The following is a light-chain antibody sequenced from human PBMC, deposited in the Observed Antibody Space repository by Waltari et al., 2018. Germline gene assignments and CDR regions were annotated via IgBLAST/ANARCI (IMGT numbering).Light chain of an antibody. J-gene: IGLJ2*01. V-gene: IGLV2-14*01. Sequence: QSALTQPASVSGSPGQSITISCTGTSSDIGGYNYVSWYQQHPGKAPKLMIYDFARLPSGISNRFSGSQSGNTASLTISGLQAEDEADYYCTSYTATKTVVFGGGTKVTVL. CDR2: DFA. CDR3: TSYTATKTVV. CDR1: SSDIGGYNY.